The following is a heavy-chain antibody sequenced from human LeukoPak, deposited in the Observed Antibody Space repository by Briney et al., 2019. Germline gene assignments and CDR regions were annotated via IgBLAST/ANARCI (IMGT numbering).Heavy chain of an antibody. J-gene: IGHJ4*02. CDR1: GYTFSSYD. Sequence: ASVKVSCKASGYTFSSYDINWVRQATGQGLEWMGWMNPNSGNTGYAQKFQGRVNMTRNTSISTAYMELSSLRSEDTAVYYCARGAGATVTTYYFDYWGQGTLVTVSS. CDR2: MNPNSGNT. D-gene: IGHD4-17*01. V-gene: IGHV1-8*01. CDR3: ARGAGATVTTYYFDY.